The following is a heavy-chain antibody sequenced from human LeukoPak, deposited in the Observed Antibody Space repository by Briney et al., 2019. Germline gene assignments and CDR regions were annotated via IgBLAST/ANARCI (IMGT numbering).Heavy chain of an antibody. CDR1: GYTFSSYW. CDR3: AGEVSGDRWYNWFDP. D-gene: IGHD4-17*01. V-gene: IGHV3-74*01. J-gene: IGHJ5*02. Sequence: PGGSLRLPCAASGYTFSSYWMHWVRQTPGKGLVWVSRINSDGSDTRYADSVKGRFTISRDNAKNTLYLQMNSLRAHDTAVYYCAGEVSGDRWYNWFDPWGQGTLVTVSS. CDR2: INSDGSDT.